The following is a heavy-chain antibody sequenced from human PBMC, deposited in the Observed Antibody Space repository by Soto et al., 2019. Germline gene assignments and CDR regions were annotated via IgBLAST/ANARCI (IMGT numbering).Heavy chain of an antibody. D-gene: IGHD3-22*01. Sequence: QVQLVQSGAEVKKPGASVKVSCKASGYTFTSYGISWVRQAPGQGLEWMGWISAYNGNTNYAQKLQGRVTMTTDTSTSTVYMELRSLRSDDTAVYYCARDYYDSSGYSNWFAPWGKGTLVTVSS. CDR3: ARDYYDSSGYSNWFAP. CDR2: ISAYNGNT. J-gene: IGHJ5*02. CDR1: GYTFTSYG. V-gene: IGHV1-18*01.